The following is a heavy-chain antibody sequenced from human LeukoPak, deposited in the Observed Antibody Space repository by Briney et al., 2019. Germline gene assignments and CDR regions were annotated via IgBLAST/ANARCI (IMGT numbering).Heavy chain of an antibody. V-gene: IGHV4-30-2*01. CDR3: ARVGLGGWFDP. D-gene: IGHD3-16*01. CDR1: GGSISNGGYS. CDR2: IYHSGST. Sequence: SETLSLTCAVSGGSISNGGYSWSWIRQAPGKGLEWIGYIYHSGSTYYNPSLKSRVTISVDRSKNQFSLKLSSVTAADTAVYYCARVGLGGWFDPGGQGTLVTVSS. J-gene: IGHJ5*02.